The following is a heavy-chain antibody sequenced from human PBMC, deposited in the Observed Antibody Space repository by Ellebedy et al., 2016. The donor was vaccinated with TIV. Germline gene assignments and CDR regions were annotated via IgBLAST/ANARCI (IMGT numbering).Heavy chain of an antibody. D-gene: IGHD1-26*01. J-gene: IGHJ4*02. CDR1: GCTFSKDS. CDR2: IIPIFNIK. V-gene: IGHV1-69*13. Sequence: AASVKVSCKASGCTFSKDSINWVRQAPGQRLEWLGGIIPIFNIKHYAQKFQARLTISADESTSTAYMELSSLTSEDAALYYCYREGNDYWGQGTLVTVSS. CDR3: YREGNDY.